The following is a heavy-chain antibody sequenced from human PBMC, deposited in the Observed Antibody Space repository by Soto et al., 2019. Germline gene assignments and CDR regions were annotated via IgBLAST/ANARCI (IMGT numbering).Heavy chain of an antibody. V-gene: IGHV5-10-1*01. CDR2: IDPSDSET. CDR1: GYSFTSYW. J-gene: IGHJ4*02. CDR3: ARLGFPGAIYFDS. Sequence: GESLKISCKGSGYSFTSYWISWVRQMPGKGLEWMGRIDPSDSETKYSPDFEGQVTISADRSTNTAYLQWRSLRASDTAMYYCARLGFPGAIYFDSWGLGTLVTVSS.